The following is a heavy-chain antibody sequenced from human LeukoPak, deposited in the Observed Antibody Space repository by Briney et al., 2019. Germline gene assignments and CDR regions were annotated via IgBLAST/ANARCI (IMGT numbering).Heavy chain of an antibody. CDR1: GFTFSRYW. CDR2: IKSDGSST. V-gene: IGHV3-74*01. D-gene: IGHD1-26*01. J-gene: IGHJ4*02. CDR3: VRDNRSYNFDY. Sequence: PGGSLSLSCAASGFTFSRYWMHWVRQAPGKGLVWVSCIKSDGSSTSIADSAKGRFTISRDNAKNTVYLQMNSLRAEDTAVYYCVRDNRSYNFDYWGQGTLVTVSS.